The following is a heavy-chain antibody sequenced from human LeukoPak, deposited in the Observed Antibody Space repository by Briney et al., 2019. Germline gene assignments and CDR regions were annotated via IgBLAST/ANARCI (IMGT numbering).Heavy chain of an antibody. Sequence: PSQTLSLTCTVSGGSISSGSYYWSWIRQPAGKGLEWIGRIYTSGSTNYNPSLKSRVTISVDTSENQFSLKLSSVTAADTAVYYCARGRKAMDFDYWGQGTLVTVSS. CDR1: GGSISSGSYY. CDR2: IYTSGST. CDR3: ARGRKAMDFDY. D-gene: IGHD5-18*01. J-gene: IGHJ4*02. V-gene: IGHV4-61*02.